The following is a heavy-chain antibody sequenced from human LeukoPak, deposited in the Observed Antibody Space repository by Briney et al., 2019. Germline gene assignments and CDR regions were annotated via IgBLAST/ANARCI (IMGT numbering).Heavy chain of an antibody. V-gene: IGHV1-18*01. Sequence: ASVKVSCKASGYTFTSYGISWVRQAPGQGLEWMGWTSAYNGNTNYAQKLQGRVTMTTDTSTSTAYMELRSLRSDDTAVYYCARVGTAMVTAPNWFDPWGQGTLVTVSS. J-gene: IGHJ5*02. CDR1: GYTFTSYG. CDR3: ARVGTAMVTAPNWFDP. D-gene: IGHD5-18*01. CDR2: TSAYNGNT.